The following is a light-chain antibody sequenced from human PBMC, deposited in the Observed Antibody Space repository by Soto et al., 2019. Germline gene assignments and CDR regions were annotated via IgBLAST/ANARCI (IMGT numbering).Light chain of an antibody. CDR3: QQCGGSSYT. V-gene: IGKV3-20*01. Sequence: EIVLTQSPGTLSLSPRERATLSCRASQSVGSTYLACYQQKPGQAPRLRIYGASSRAAGIPDRFSGSGSGTDFTLTISRLEPEDFAVYYCQQCGGSSYTFGQGTKLEIK. CDR2: GAS. J-gene: IGKJ2*01. CDR1: QSVGSTY.